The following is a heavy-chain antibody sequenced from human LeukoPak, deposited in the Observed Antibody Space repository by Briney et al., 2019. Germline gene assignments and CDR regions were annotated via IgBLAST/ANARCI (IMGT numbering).Heavy chain of an antibody. CDR1: GFTFSDYY. Sequence: PGGSLRLSCAASGFTFSDYYMSWVRQAPGKGLEWVSYISSSCSTIYYADSVKGRFNISSDNAQNSLYLQMASLTAEGTAVYYCARDLYSYCYGPPAFDHWGQGTLVTVSA. CDR2: ISSSCSTI. D-gene: IGHD5-18*01. CDR3: ARDLYSYCYGPPAFDH. J-gene: IGHJ4*02. V-gene: IGHV3-11*01.